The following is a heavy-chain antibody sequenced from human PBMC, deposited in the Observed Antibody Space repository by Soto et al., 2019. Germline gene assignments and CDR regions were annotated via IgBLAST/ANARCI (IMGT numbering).Heavy chain of an antibody. D-gene: IGHD3-22*01. Sequence: QVQLVESGGGLVQPGRSLRLSCAASGFTFSSYAMHWVRQAPGKGLEWVAVISYDGSNKYYADSVKGRFTISIVNSKNMLYLQMNSLRAEDKAVYYCARDSNYYGSTGDWAGDAFDLWGQGKKVSVSS. CDR2: ISYDGSNK. V-gene: IGHV3-30-3*01. CDR1: GFTFSSYA. CDR3: ARDSNYYGSTGDWAGDAFDL. J-gene: IGHJ3*01.